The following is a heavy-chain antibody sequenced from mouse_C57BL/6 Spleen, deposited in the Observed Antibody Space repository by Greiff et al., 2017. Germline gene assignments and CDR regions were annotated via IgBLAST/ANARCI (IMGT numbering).Heavy chain of an antibody. V-gene: IGHV1-52*01. CDR2: IDPSDSET. Sequence: QVQLKQPGAELVRPGSSVKLSCKASGYTFTSYWMHWVKQRPIQGLEWIGNIDPSDSETHYNQKFKDKATLTVDKSSSTAYMQLSSLTSEDSAVYYCAREGDGRAMDYWGQGTSVTVSS. CDR1: GYTFTSYW. D-gene: IGHD2-3*01. J-gene: IGHJ4*01. CDR3: AREGDGRAMDY.